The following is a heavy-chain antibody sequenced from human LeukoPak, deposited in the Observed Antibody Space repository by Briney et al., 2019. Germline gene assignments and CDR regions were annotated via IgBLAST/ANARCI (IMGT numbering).Heavy chain of an antibody. D-gene: IGHD6-19*01. CDR3: ARAPYSSGWRPFDY. CDR2: INPNSGGT. Sequence: GASVKVSCKASGYTFTGYYMHWVRQAPGQGLERMGWINPNSGGTNYAQKFQGWVTMTRDTSISTAYMELSRLRSDDTAVYYCARAPYSSGWRPFDYWGQGTLVTVSS. J-gene: IGHJ4*02. CDR1: GYTFTGYY. V-gene: IGHV1-2*04.